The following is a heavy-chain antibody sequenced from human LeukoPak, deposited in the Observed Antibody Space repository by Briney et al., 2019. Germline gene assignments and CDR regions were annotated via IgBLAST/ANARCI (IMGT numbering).Heavy chain of an antibody. CDR2: IRYDGSNK. J-gene: IGHJ4*02. Sequence: SGGSLRLSCAASGFTFSSYGMHWVRQAPGKGLEWVACIRYDGSNKYYADSVKGRFTISRDNSKNTLYLQMNSLRAEDTAVYYCAKDFRTYGDYTKPRDYWGQGTLVTVSS. CDR1: GFTFSSYG. CDR3: AKDFRTYGDYTKPRDY. V-gene: IGHV3-30*02. D-gene: IGHD4-17*01.